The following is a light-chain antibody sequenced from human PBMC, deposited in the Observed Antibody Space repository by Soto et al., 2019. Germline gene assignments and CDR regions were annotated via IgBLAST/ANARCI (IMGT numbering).Light chain of an antibody. V-gene: IGKV3-11*01. CDR3: QQRSNLPIT. Sequence: ILLTQYPPTLSSSPGGRATLSWRASQSVSSYLAWYQQKPGQAPRLLIYDASNRATGIPARFSGSGSGTDFTLTISSLEPEDFAGYYCQQRSNLPITFGQGRRPEIK. J-gene: IGKJ5*01. CDR1: QSVSSY. CDR2: DAS.